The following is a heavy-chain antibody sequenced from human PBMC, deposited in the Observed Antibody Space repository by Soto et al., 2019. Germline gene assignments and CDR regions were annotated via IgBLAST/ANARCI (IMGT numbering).Heavy chain of an antibody. CDR1: GGSITSYY. CDR3: AIDLRVFGGMDF. J-gene: IGHJ6*02. V-gene: IGHV4-4*07. D-gene: IGHD3-3*01. CDR2: TYVTGDS. Sequence: KPSETLSLTCTVSGGSITSYYWSWIRQPAGKGLEWIGRTYVTGDSNYSPSLKSRVTMSLDTSKKQVCLKLSSATAADTAVYYCAIDLRVFGGMDFWGRGTTVTVS.